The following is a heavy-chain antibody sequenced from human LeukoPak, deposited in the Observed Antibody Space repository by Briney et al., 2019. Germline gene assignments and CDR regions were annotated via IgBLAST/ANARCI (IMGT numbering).Heavy chain of an antibody. Sequence: GESLKISCKGSGYSFTSYWIGWVRQMPGKGLEWMGIIYPGDSGTRYSPSFQGQVTISADKSISTAYLQWSSLKASDTAMYYCASSVVVAAPGSYYYYGMDVWGQGTTVTVSS. V-gene: IGHV5-51*01. CDR1: GYSFTSYW. J-gene: IGHJ6*02. D-gene: IGHD2-15*01. CDR3: ASSVVVAAPGSYYYYGMDV. CDR2: IYPGDSGT.